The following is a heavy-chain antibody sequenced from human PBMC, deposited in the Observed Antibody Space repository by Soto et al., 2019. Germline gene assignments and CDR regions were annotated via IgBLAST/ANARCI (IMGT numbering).Heavy chain of an antibody. V-gene: IGHV3-48*01. CDR2: ISCSSSTI. Sequence: GGSLRLSCTASGFSFDDYAMSWVRQAPGKGLEWVSYISCSSSTIYYADSVKGRFTISRDNAKNSLYLQMNSLRAEDTAVYYCARDLGSSWYPEYFQHWGQGTLVTVSS. CDR1: GFSFDDYA. CDR3: ARDLGSSWYPEYFQH. D-gene: IGHD6-13*01. J-gene: IGHJ1*01.